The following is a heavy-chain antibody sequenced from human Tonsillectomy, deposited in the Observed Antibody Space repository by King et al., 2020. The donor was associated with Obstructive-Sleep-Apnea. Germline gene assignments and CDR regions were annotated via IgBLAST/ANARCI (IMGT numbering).Heavy chain of an antibody. V-gene: IGHV3-30*04. CDR2: ISFDGTNK. Sequence: VQLVESGGGVVQPGRSLRLSCAASGFTVNSFAMHWVRQAPGKGLEGVALISFDGTNKDYPDFVKGRFTISRDNSKNTLYLQMNSLRAEDTAVYYCARGSGEFDYWGQGTLVTVSS. D-gene: IGHD3-10*01. J-gene: IGHJ4*02. CDR1: GFTVNSFA. CDR3: ARGSGEFDY.